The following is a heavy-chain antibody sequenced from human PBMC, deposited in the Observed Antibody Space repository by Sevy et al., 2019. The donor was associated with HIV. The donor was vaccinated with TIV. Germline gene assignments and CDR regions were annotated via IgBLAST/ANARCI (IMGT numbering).Heavy chain of an antibody. Sequence: ASVKVSCKASGFTFASYDIYWVRQATGQGLEWMGWMNTNTGNTGFAQKFQGRVTMTRNTSITTAYMELSNLRSEDTAVYYCARVSGCDLRYGMDVWGQGTTVTVSS. CDR1: GFTFASYD. CDR3: ARVSGCDLRYGMDV. V-gene: IGHV1-8*02. D-gene: IGHD6-19*01. CDR2: MNTNTGNT. J-gene: IGHJ6*02.